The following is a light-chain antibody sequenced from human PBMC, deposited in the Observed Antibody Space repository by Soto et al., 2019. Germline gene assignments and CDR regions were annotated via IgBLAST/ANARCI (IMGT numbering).Light chain of an antibody. CDR3: QQSYSTLWT. CDR1: QSISSY. J-gene: IGKJ1*01. CDR2: AAS. V-gene: IGKV1-39*01. Sequence: DIQMTQSSSSLSASVGDRVTITCRASQSISSYLNWYQQKPGKAPKLLIYAASSLQSGVPSRFSGSGSGTDFTLTISSLQPEYFATYYCQQSYSTLWTFGQGTKADIK.